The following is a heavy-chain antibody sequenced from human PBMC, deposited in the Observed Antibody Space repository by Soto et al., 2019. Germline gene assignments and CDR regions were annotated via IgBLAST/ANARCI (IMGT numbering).Heavy chain of an antibody. CDR1: GDSISRGFYY. D-gene: IGHD6-19*01. V-gene: IGHV4-39*01. CDR2: IYYSGST. J-gene: IGHJ4*02. CDR3: ARGYSSVNDY. Sequence: SETLSLTCTVSGDSISRGFYYWGWIRQPPGKGLEWIGSIYYSGSTYYNPSLKSRVTISVDTSKNQFSLKLSSVTAADTAVYYCARGYSSVNDYWGQGALVTVSS.